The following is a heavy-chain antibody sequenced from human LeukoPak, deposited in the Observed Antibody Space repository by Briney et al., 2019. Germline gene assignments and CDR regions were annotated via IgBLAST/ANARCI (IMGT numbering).Heavy chain of an antibody. CDR3: ARQEWELLR. V-gene: IGHV5-51*01. Sequence: GGSLEISGQGSGSIFTSYWIGGGGRLPGKGLEGMGIIYPGDSDTRYSPSFQRRLTISADKSISTAYLQWSSLKASDTAMYYCARQEWELLRWGQGTLVTVSS. J-gene: IGHJ4*02. D-gene: IGHD1-26*01. CDR2: IYPGDSDT. CDR1: GSIFTSYW.